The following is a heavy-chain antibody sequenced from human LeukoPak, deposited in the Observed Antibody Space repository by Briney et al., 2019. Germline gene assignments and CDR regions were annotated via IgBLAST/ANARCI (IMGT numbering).Heavy chain of an antibody. CDR2: INHSGST. Sequence: SETLSLTCAVYGGSFSGYYWSWIHQPPGKGLEWIGEINHSGSTNYNPSLKSRVTISVDTSKNQFSLKLSSVTAADTAVYYCARGFHDYWGQGTLVTVSS. J-gene: IGHJ4*02. CDR3: ARGFHDY. CDR1: GGSFSGYY. V-gene: IGHV4-34*01.